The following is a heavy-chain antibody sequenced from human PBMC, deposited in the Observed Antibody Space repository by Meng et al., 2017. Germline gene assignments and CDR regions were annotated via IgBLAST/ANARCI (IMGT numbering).Heavy chain of an antibody. CDR3: ARVASSGWFDY. D-gene: IGHD6-19*01. Sequence: GESLKISCAASGFTFSSYSMNWVRQAPGKGLEWVSSISSSSSYIYYADSVKGRFTISRDNAKNSLYLQMNSLGAEDTAVYYCARVASSGWFDYWGQGTLVTVSS. J-gene: IGHJ4*02. V-gene: IGHV3-21*01. CDR1: GFTFSSYS. CDR2: ISSSSSYI.